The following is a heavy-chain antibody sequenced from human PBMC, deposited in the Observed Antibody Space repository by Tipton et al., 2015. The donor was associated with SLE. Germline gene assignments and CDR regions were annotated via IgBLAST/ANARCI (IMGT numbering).Heavy chain of an antibody. CDR1: GYTFTGYY. D-gene: IGHD6-13*01. J-gene: IGHJ6*02. CDR2: INPSGGST. CDR3: ARGESSWYRPYYYYYGMDV. Sequence: QSGAEVKKPGASVKVSCKASGYTFTGYYMHWVRQAPGQGLEWMGIINPSGGSTSYAQKFQGRVTMTRDTSTSTVYMELSSLRSEDTAVYYCARGESSWYRPYYYYYGMDVWGQGTTVTVSS. V-gene: IGHV1-46*01.